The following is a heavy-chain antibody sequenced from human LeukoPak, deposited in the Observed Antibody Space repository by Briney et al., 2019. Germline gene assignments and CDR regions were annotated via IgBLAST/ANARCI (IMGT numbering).Heavy chain of an antibody. V-gene: IGHV3-21*01. Sequence: PGGSLRLSCAASGFTFSNYNMNWVRQTPGKGLEWVSSITRGSIYTFYADSVKGRFTISRDNAKNSLYLQMNSLRAEDTAVYYCARGVRDILSGYYTDYYFYYMDGWGKGTTVTVSS. CDR2: ITRGSIYT. J-gene: IGHJ6*03. CDR3: ARGVRDILSGYYTDYYFYYMDG. D-gene: IGHD3-9*01. CDR1: GFTFSNYN.